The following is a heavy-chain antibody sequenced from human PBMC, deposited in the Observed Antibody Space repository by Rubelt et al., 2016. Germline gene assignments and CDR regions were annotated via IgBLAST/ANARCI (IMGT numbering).Heavy chain of an antibody. D-gene: IGHD5-24*01. V-gene: IGHV4-59*04. CDR2: IYHSGST. CDR1: GGSIRSYY. CDR3: GRVGGDGYNDY. Sequence: QVQLQESGPGLVKPSETLSLTCTVSGGSIRSYYWSWIRQPPGKGLEWIGSIYHSGSTYYNPYLKSRVTMSVDTSKNQFSPKLTAGTAADTAVYYCGRVGGDGYNDYWGQGTLVTVSS. J-gene: IGHJ4*02.